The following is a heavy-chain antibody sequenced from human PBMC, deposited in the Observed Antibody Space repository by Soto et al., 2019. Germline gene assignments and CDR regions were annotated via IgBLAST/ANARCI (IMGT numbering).Heavy chain of an antibody. CDR3: ARIRGWGWLGHNDY. Sequence: SGPTLVNPTETLTLTCTVSGFSLSNARMSVSWIRQPPGKALEWLAHIFSNDAKSYSASLKNRLTISKDTSKSQVVLTMTKMDPVDTATYYCARIRGWGWLGHNDYWGQGTLVTV. CDR1: GFSLSNARMS. D-gene: IGHD3-10*01. J-gene: IGHJ4*02. CDR2: IFSNDAK. V-gene: IGHV2-26*01.